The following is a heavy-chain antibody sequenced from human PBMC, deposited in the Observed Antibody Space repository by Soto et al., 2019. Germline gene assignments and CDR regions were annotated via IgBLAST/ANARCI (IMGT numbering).Heavy chain of an antibody. V-gene: IGHV3-7*03. CDR1: GFTFSSNW. J-gene: IGHJ4*02. CDR2: IKYDGSEK. CDR3: ARGLYSRGY. D-gene: IGHD3-16*01. Sequence: EVQLVESGGGLVQPGGSLRLSCVVSGFTFSSNWMSWVRQAPGKGLEWLANIKYDGSEKYYGDSVKGRFAISRDNAKNSLYLQMISLRVDDTAVYYCARGLYSRGYWGQGTLVTVSS.